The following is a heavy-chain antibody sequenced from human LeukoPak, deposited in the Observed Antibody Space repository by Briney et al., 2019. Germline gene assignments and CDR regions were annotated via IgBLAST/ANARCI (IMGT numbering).Heavy chain of an antibody. CDR3: AREHCSGGSCYYYYMDV. D-gene: IGHD2-15*01. Sequence: GASVKVSCKASGYTFTGYYMHWVRQAPGQGLEWMGWINPNSGGTSYAQKFQGRVTMTRDTSISTAYMELSRLRSDDTAVYYCAREHCSGGSCYYYYMDVWGKGTTVTVSS. J-gene: IGHJ6*03. CDR1: GYTFTGYY. V-gene: IGHV1-2*02. CDR2: INPNSGGT.